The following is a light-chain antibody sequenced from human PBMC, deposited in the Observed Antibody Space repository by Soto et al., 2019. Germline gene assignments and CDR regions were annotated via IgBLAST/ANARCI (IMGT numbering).Light chain of an antibody. V-gene: IGKV3-15*01. J-gene: IGKJ5*01. CDR3: QQYNNWPFS. CDR1: QSIIRN. CDR2: DVS. Sequence: EIVMTQSPATLSVSPGERATLSCRASQSIIRNLAWYQQRPGQAPRLLIYDVSTRATGVPARFSGTGSETDFTLTISGLQSEDSAVYFCQQYNNWPFSFGQGTRLEIK.